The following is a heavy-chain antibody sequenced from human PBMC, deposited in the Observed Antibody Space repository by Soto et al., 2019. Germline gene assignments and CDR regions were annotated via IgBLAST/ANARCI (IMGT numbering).Heavy chain of an antibody. J-gene: IGHJ6*02. D-gene: IGHD3-3*01. CDR3: ARGAVEGGTIKIFGVVIRSLHGMDV. CDR2: IYYSGST. V-gene: IGHV4-31*03. CDR1: GGSISSGGYY. Sequence: PSETLSLTCTVSGGSISSGGYYWSWIRQHPGKGLEWSGYIYYSGSTYYNPSLKSRVTISVDTSKNQFSLKLSSVTAADTAVYYCARGAVEGGTIKIFGVVIRSLHGMDVWGQGTTVTVSS.